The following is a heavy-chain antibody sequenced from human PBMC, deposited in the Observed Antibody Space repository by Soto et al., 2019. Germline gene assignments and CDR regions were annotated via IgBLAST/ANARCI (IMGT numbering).Heavy chain of an antibody. CDR2: IRSKANSYAT. J-gene: IGHJ6*02. Sequence: GGSLRLSCAASGFTFSGSAMHWVRQASGKGLEWVGRIRSKANSYATAYAASVKGRFTIPRDDSKNTAYLQMNSLKTEDTAVYYCTGIAAAGQYYYYYGMDVWGQGTTVTVSS. V-gene: IGHV3-73*01. D-gene: IGHD6-13*01. CDR1: GFTFSGSA. CDR3: TGIAAAGQYYYYYGMDV.